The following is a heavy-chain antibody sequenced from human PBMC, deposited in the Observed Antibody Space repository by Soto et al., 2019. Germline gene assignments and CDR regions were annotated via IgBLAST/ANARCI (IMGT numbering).Heavy chain of an antibody. Sequence: EVQLLESGGGLEQPGGSLRLSCAASGFTFSSYAMSWVRQAPGKGLEWVSIISVSGDITYYADSVKGRFTISRDNSTNTLYLQMNSLRAEDTALYYCAKGVVAAATNRPSDYWGRGTLVTVSS. CDR1: GFTFSSYA. V-gene: IGHV3-23*01. CDR2: ISVSGDIT. D-gene: IGHD2-15*01. J-gene: IGHJ4*02. CDR3: AKGVVAAATNRPSDY.